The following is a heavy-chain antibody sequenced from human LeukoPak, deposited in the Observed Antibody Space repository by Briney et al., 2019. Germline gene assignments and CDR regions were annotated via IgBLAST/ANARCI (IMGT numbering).Heavy chain of an antibody. Sequence: GGSLRLSCTASGFTFDDYAMHWVRQTPGKGLEWVSLISGNGENTYYADSVKGRFTISRDNAKNSLYLQMNSLRAEDTAVYYCASFSGHYYGMDVWGQGTTVTVSS. CDR2: ISGNGENT. J-gene: IGHJ6*02. CDR1: GFTFDDYA. V-gene: IGHV3-43*02. CDR3: ASFSGHYYGMDV. D-gene: IGHD1-26*01.